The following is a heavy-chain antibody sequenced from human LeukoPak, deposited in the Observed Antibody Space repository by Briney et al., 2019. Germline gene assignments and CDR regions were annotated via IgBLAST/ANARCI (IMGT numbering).Heavy chain of an antibody. V-gene: IGHV5-51*01. CDR2: IYPGDSDT. CDR3: ARSSSSGYCSD. D-gene: IGHD2-15*01. Sequence: GESLKISCQGSGYSFANYWLGWVRQMPGKGLEWMGIIYPGDSDTRYSPSFQGQVTISADKSISTAYLQWSSLKASDTAMYYCARSSSSGYCSDWGQGTMVTVSS. J-gene: IGHJ3*01. CDR1: GYSFANYW.